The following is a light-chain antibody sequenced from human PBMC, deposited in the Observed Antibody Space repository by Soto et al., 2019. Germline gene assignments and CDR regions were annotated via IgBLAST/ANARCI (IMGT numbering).Light chain of an antibody. CDR1: QTISTY. V-gene: IGKV1-39*01. CDR3: QQSFSTPRT. J-gene: IGKJ1*01. Sequence: DIQMTQSPSPLSASVGDRVTITCRASQTISTYLNWYQQKPGKAPKLLIYGASSLQSGVTSRFSGSGSGTDFTLTISSLQPEDFGTYYCQQSFSTPRTFGQGIKVDIK. CDR2: GAS.